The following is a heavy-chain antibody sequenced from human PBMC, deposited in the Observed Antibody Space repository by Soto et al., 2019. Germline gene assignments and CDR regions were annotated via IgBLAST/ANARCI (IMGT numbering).Heavy chain of an antibody. Sequence: QVRLQESGPGLVKPSETLSLTCTVSGDSIGSVKYHWGWIRQSPGKGLEWIGSMYSTGSTQYNPSLKGRVTMSVDTSKNQFSLKLRSVTAADTAIYYCARRPVRGGNSGVGFDPWGQGTLVTVSS. CDR2: MYSTGST. V-gene: IGHV4-39*01. CDR1: GDSIGSVKYH. CDR3: ARRPVRGGNSGVGFDP. D-gene: IGHD2-15*01. J-gene: IGHJ5*02.